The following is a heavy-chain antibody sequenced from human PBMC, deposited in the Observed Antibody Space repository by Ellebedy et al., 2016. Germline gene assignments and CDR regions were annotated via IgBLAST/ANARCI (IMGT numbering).Heavy chain of an antibody. V-gene: IGHV3-23*01. Sequence: GESLKISCTASGLNFNTFFMSWVRRAPGKGLEWVATISGAGYTTFFADSVKGRFTISRDNSKNTLYLQMNNLRVDDTALYYCRHGHYADYWGQGTLVTVSS. CDR2: ISGAGYTT. D-gene: IGHD3/OR15-3a*01. CDR3: RHGHYADY. J-gene: IGHJ4*02. CDR1: GLNFNTFF.